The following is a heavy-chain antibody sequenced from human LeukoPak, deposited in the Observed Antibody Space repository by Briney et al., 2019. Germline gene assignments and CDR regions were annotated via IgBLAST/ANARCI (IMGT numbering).Heavy chain of an antibody. J-gene: IGHJ4*02. CDR3: AKVRILVGSGSWDY. CDR2: IGGSGGST. CDR1: GFTFSSYA. D-gene: IGHD3-10*01. Sequence: PGGSLRLSCAASGFTFSSYAMSWVRQAPGKGLEWVSAIGGSGGSTSYADSVKGRFTISRDNSKNTLYLQMNSLRAEDTAVYYCAKVRILVGSGSWDYWGQGTLVTVSS. V-gene: IGHV3-23*01.